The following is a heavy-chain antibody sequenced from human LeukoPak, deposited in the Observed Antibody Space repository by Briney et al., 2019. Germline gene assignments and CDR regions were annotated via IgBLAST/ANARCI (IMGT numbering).Heavy chain of an antibody. CDR1: GGSISSGDYY. CDR2: IYYSGST. CDR3: ARVDSSGYYYRREFRY. D-gene: IGHD3-22*01. J-gene: IGHJ4*02. Sequence: SETLSLTCTVSGGSISSGDYYWSCIRQPPGKGLEWIGYIYYSGSTYYNPSLKSRVTISVDTSKNQFSLKLSSVTAADTAVYYCARVDSSGYYYRREFRYWGQGTLVTVSS. V-gene: IGHV4-30-4*01.